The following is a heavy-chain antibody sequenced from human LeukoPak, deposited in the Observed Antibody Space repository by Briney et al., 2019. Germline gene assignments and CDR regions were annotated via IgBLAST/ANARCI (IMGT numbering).Heavy chain of an antibody. Sequence: PSETLSLTCTVSGASVSSYFWIWLRQPAGQGLEWIGRIYSSGSTNYNPSLKSRITVSIDKSKNQLSLKGNSVTAADTAVYYCARDEMKVGSGGDTSSYYYVYYMDIWGKGTPVTVFS. CDR1: GASVSSYF. J-gene: IGHJ6*03. V-gene: IGHV4-4*07. CDR2: IYSSGST. CDR3: ARDEMKVGSGGDTSSYYYVYYMDI. D-gene: IGHD3-16*01.